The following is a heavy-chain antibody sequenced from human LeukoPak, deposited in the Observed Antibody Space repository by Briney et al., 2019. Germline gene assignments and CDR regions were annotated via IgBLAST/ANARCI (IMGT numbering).Heavy chain of an antibody. Sequence: GSLRLSCAASGFTFSSYAMHWVRQAPGKGLQWLALTSDDGSAKYYADSVKGRFTISRDNSQNTLYLQMNSLRAEDTAVYYCARDAVDTANAVWGQGTTVTVSS. V-gene: IGHV3-30-3*01. CDR3: ARDAVDTANAV. D-gene: IGHD5-18*01. J-gene: IGHJ6*02. CDR1: GFTFSSYA. CDR2: TSDDGSAK.